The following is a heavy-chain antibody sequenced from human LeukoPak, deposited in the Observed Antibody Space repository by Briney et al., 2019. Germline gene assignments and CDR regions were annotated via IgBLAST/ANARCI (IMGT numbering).Heavy chain of an antibody. J-gene: IGHJ4*02. V-gene: IGHV3-30-3*01. CDR2: ISYDGSNK. D-gene: IGHD2-2*01. Sequence: GGSLRLSCAASGFTFSGYAMHWVRQAPGKGLEWVAVISYDGSNKYYADSVKGRFTISRDNSKNTLYLQMNSLRAEDTAVYYCARGRRFDIVVVPAAITDYWGQGTLVTVSS. CDR1: GFTFSGYA. CDR3: ARGRRFDIVVVPAAITDY.